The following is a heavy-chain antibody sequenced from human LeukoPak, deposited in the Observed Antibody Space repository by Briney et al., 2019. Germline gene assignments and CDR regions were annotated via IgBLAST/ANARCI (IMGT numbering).Heavy chain of an antibody. CDR1: GFTFSNYN. Sequence: GESLRLSCAASGFTFSNYNMNWVRQAPGKGLEWVSSITSTSSYIYYADSVKGRFTISRDNAENSLYLQMNSLRAEDTAVYYCARDPYSGSYGDYYYYYMDVWGKGTTVTISS. J-gene: IGHJ6*03. CDR3: ARDPYSGSYGDYYYYYMDV. V-gene: IGHV3-21*01. CDR2: ITSTSSYI. D-gene: IGHD1-26*01.